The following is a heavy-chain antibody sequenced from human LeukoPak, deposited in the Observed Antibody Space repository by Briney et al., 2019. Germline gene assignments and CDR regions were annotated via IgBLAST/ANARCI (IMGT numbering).Heavy chain of an antibody. CDR1: GFTFSSYG. Sequence: GGSLRLSCAASGFTFSSYGMSWVRQAPGKGLEWVSAISGSGGSTYYADSVKGRFTISRDNAKNTLYLQMNSLRAEDTAVYYCARDGDYYDSSGATIDYWGQGTLVTVSS. CDR2: ISGSGGST. J-gene: IGHJ4*02. D-gene: IGHD3-22*01. CDR3: ARDGDYYDSSGATIDY. V-gene: IGHV3-23*01.